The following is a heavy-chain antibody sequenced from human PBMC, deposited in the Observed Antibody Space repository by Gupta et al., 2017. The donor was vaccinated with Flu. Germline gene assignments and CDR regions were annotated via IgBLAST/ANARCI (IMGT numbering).Heavy chain of an antibody. Sequence: QVRLVESGGGVVNPGRSLRLSCSVSGFTFSTYGLHWVRQAPGQGLEWVAVISYDGTYKNYADSVKGRFTISRDNSKNTLSLQMNSLRGEDTGVYYCAKDQREYCSGGDCYPQIFHYWGQGTLVTVSS. CDR1: GFTFSTYG. D-gene: IGHD2-15*01. CDR2: ISYDGTYK. V-gene: IGHV3-30*18. J-gene: IGHJ4*02. CDR3: AKDQREYCSGGDCYPQIFHY.